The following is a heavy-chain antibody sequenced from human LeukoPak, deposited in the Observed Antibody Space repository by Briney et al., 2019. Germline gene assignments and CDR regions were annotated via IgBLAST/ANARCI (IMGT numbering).Heavy chain of an antibody. Sequence: GGSLRLPCAASGFTVSSNYMGWVRQAPGKGLEWVSVIYTDGRTYSADSMKGRFTLSRDNSKNTLYLQMSSLRAEDTAVYYCARRRAVSWSFDSWGQGTLVTVSS. CDR1: GFTVSSNY. J-gene: IGHJ4*02. D-gene: IGHD6-13*01. CDR3: ARRRAVSWSFDS. CDR2: IYTDGRT. V-gene: IGHV3-66*04.